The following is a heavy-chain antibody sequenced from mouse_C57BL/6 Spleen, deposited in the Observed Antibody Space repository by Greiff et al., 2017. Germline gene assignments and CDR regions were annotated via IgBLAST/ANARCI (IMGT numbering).Heavy chain of an antibody. Sequence: QVQLQQSGAELARPGASVKLSCKASGYTFTSYGISWVKQRTGQGLEWIGEIYPRSGNTYYNEKFKGKATLTADKSSSTAYMELRSLTSEDSAVYFCAREGPLAYWGQGTLVTVSA. CDR2: IYPRSGNT. V-gene: IGHV1-81*01. CDR1: GYTFTSYG. CDR3: AREGPLAY. D-gene: IGHD3-3*01. J-gene: IGHJ3*01.